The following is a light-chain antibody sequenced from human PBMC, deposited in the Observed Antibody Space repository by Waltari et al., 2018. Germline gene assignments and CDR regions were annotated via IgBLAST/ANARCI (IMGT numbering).Light chain of an antibody. J-gene: IGKJ3*01. Sequence: DVVMTQSPDSLAVSLGERATINCKSSQSLLYSSNNKNYLAWYQQKPGQPPKPLIYWASTRESGVPDRFSGSGSGTDFTLTISSLQAEDVAVYYCQQYYDNVVTFGPGTKVDIK. CDR1: QSLLYSSNNKNY. CDR2: WAS. CDR3: QQYYDNVVT. V-gene: IGKV4-1*01.